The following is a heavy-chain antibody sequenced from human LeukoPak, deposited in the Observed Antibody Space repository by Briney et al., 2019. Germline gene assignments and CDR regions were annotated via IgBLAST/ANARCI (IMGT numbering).Heavy chain of an antibody. D-gene: IGHD2-21*01. Sequence: SETLSLTCTVSGGSISSSSYYWGWIRQPPGKGLEWIGSIYYSGSTYYNPSLKSRVTISVDTSKNQFSLKLSSVTAADTAAYYCAKVVVKAEYFQHWGQGTLVTVSS. J-gene: IGHJ1*01. CDR1: GGSISSSSYY. CDR3: AKVVVKAEYFQH. CDR2: IYYSGST. V-gene: IGHV4-39*01.